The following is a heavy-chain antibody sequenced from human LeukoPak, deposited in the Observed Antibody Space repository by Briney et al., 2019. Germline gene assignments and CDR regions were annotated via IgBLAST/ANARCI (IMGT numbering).Heavy chain of an antibody. V-gene: IGHV3-48*02. CDR2: ISSSSSTI. J-gene: IGHJ5*02. Sequence: GGSLRLSCAASGFTFSSYSMNWVRQAPGKGLEWVSYISSSSSTIYYADSVKGRFTISRDNAENSLYLQMNSLRDEDTAVYYCVREAVNDYGDYVFWFDPWGQGTLVTVSS. D-gene: IGHD4-17*01. CDR3: VREAVNDYGDYVFWFDP. CDR1: GFTFSSYS.